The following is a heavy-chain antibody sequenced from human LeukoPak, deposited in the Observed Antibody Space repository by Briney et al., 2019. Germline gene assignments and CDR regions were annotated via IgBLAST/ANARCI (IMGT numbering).Heavy chain of an antibody. CDR2: ISAYNGNA. D-gene: IGHD1-20*01. CDR3: ARTVDSYNWRENWFDP. J-gene: IGHJ5*02. Sequence: ASVKVSCKASGYTFTSYDINWVRQATGQGLEWMGWISAYNGNAKYAQTLQGRVTMTTDTSTSTAYMELRSLTSDDTAVYYCARTVDSYNWRENWFDPWGQGTLVTVSS. CDR1: GYTFTSYD. V-gene: IGHV1-18*01.